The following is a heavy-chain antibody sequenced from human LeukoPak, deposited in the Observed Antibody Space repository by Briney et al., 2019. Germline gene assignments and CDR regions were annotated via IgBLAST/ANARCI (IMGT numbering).Heavy chain of an antibody. CDR2: IYHSGST. Sequence: SETLSLTCTVSGYSISSGYYWGWIRQPPGKGLEWIGSIYHSGSTYYNPSLKSRVTISVDTSKNQFSLKLSSVTAADTAVYYCARDLSSYGSGSFYWGQGTLVTVSS. CDR1: GYSISSGYY. J-gene: IGHJ4*02. D-gene: IGHD3-10*01. V-gene: IGHV4-38-2*02. CDR3: ARDLSSYGSGSFY.